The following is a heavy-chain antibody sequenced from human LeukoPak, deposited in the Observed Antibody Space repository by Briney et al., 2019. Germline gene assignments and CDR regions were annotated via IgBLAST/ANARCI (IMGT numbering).Heavy chain of an antibody. CDR2: ISGSGGST. J-gene: IGHJ4*02. CDR3: ANFRSTRPGLDFDH. Sequence: GGSLRLSCAASGFTFSSYAMSWVRQAPGKGLEWVSAISGSGGSTYYADSVKRRFTISRDNSKNTLYLQMNSLRAEDTAVYYCANFRSTRPGLDFDHWGQGTLVTVSS. CDR1: GFTFSSYA. V-gene: IGHV3-23*01.